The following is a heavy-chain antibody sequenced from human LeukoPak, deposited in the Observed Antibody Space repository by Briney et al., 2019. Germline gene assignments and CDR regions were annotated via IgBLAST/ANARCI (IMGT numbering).Heavy chain of an antibody. CDR2: INPNSGGT. CDR1: GYTFTGYY. CDR3: ARGGCSTTSCYHFDS. Sequence: ASVKVSCKASGYTFTGYYMNWVRQAPGQGLEWMGWINPNSGGTNYAQKFQDRVTMTRDMSTTTVYLGLNSLRSEDTAVYYCARGGCSTTSCYHFDSWGQRTLVTVSS. J-gene: IGHJ4*02. D-gene: IGHD2-2*01. V-gene: IGHV1-2*02.